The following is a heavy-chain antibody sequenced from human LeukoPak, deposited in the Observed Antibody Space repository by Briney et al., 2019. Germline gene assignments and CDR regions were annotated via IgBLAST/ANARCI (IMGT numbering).Heavy chain of an antibody. V-gene: IGHV4-39*01. Sequence: PSETLSLTCTVSGGSISSSSYYWGWIRQPPGKGLERIGSIYYSGSTYYNPSLKSRVTISVDTSKNQFSLKLSSVTAADTAVYYCARADASLDAFDIWGQGTMVTVSS. CDR3: ARADASLDAFDI. J-gene: IGHJ3*02. CDR1: GGSISSSSYY. CDR2: IYYSGST.